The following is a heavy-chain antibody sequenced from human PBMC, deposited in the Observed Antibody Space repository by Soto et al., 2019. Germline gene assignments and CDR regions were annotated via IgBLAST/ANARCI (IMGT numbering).Heavy chain of an antibody. Sequence: QVQLVQSGAEVKKPGASVKVSCKASGYTFTSYGISWVRQAPGQGLEWMGWISAYNGNTNYEQKLPGRVTLTTDPSTSTAYMELRSLRSDDTAVYYCARWGYCSSTSCYVSYPYGMDVWGQGTTVTVSS. D-gene: IGHD2-2*01. J-gene: IGHJ6*02. V-gene: IGHV1-18*01. CDR1: GYTFTSYG. CDR2: ISAYNGNT. CDR3: ARWGYCSSTSCYVSYPYGMDV.